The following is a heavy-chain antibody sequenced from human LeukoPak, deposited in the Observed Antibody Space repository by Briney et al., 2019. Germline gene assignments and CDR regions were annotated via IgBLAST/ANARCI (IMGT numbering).Heavy chain of an antibody. Sequence: PSETLSLTCTVSSGSISGYYWSWIRQPPGKGLEWIGYIHYSGSTNYNPSLESRVTISVDTSKNQFSLKLRSATAADTAVYYCARYYCSSTTCYYFDYWGQGTLVTVSS. CDR2: IHYSGST. D-gene: IGHD2-2*01. V-gene: IGHV4-59*01. J-gene: IGHJ4*02. CDR1: SGSISGYY. CDR3: ARYYCSSTTCYYFDY.